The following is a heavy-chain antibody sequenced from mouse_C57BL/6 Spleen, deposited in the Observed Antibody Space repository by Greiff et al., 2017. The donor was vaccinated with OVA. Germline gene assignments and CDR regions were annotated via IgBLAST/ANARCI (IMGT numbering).Heavy chain of an antibody. CDR1: GYTFTSYG. CDR3: ERGGSEGGFAY. V-gene: IGHV1-81*01. Sequence: VQRVESGAELARPGASVKLSCKASGYTFTSYGISWVQQRTGQGLEWIGEIYPRSGNTYYNEKFKGKATLTADKSSSTAYMELRSLTSEDSAGNFWERGGSEGGFAYWGQGTLVTVSA. J-gene: IGHJ3*01. D-gene: IGHD6-1*01. CDR2: IYPRSGNT.